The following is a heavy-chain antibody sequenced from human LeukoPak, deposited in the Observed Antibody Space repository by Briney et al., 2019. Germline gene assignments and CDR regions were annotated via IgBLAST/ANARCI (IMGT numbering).Heavy chain of an antibody. D-gene: IGHD5-18*01. CDR3: AKDRGYSYGLNWYFDL. J-gene: IGHJ2*01. Sequence: GGSLRLSCAASGFTFDDYAMHWVRQAPGKGLEWVSGISWNSGSIGYADSVKGRFTISRDNAKNSLYLQMNSLRAEDTALYYCAKDRGYSYGLNWYFDLWGRGTLVTVSS. CDR1: GFTFDDYA. V-gene: IGHV3-9*01. CDR2: ISWNSGSI.